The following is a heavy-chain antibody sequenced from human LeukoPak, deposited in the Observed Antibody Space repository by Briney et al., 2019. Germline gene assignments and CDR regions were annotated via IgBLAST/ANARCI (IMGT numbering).Heavy chain of an antibody. V-gene: IGHV4-39*01. D-gene: IGHD2-2*02. CDR2: VYYTGST. Sequence: PSETLSLTCTGSGASIYTSSSYWGWIRQPPGKGLEWIASVYYTGSTYYSPSLKSRATISVDTSKNQFSLELNSVTAADTAVYYCTTSRTNDCSSPSCYTDYWGQGTLVTVSS. J-gene: IGHJ4*02. CDR1: GASIYTSSSY. CDR3: TTSRTNDCSSPSCYTDY.